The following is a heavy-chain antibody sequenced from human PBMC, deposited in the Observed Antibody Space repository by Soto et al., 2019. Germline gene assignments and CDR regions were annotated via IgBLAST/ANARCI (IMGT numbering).Heavy chain of an antibody. CDR1: GFSFSNYA. Sequence: EVQLLESGGGLVQPGGSLRLSCEASGFSFSNYALSWVRQSPGKGLEWVSTFSAGGRAYYADSVKGRFTIAKDTSKNTLHLQASSLRAEDTAVYYCAKESLPEHYGDTLFDYWGQRTRVTVSS. CDR3: AKESLPEHYGDTLFDY. D-gene: IGHD4-17*01. J-gene: IGHJ4*02. V-gene: IGHV3-23*01. CDR2: FSAGGRA.